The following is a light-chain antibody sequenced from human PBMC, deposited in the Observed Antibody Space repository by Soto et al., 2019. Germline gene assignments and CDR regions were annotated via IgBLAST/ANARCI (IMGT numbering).Light chain of an antibody. J-gene: IGKJ4*01. CDR1: QSVSSY. CDR3: QQRSNWPPLT. Sequence: EIVLTQSPATLSLSPGERATLSCRASQSVSSYLAWYQQKPGQAPRLLIYDASNRATGIPARFRGSGSGTDFVLTISSLEPEDYAVYYCQQRSNWPPLTFGGGTKVEIK. V-gene: IGKV3-11*01. CDR2: DAS.